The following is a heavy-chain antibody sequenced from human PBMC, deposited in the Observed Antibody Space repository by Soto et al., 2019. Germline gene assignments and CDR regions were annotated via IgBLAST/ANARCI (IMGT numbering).Heavy chain of an antibody. CDR3: ARTVLGPDILADQFVDYYYYMDV. CDR1: GGKRVDSD. D-gene: IGHD3-9*01. Sequence: SETLCVTCTVAGGKRVDSDGSWIRLKPGKGLEWVGYIYYSGSTSYNPSLRRRVIMSVDTSKRQFSLQLKSVTAADTAIYYCARTVLGPDILADQFVDYYYYMDVWGQGTTVTVSS. J-gene: IGHJ6*03. V-gene: IGHV4-59*08. CDR2: IYYSGST.